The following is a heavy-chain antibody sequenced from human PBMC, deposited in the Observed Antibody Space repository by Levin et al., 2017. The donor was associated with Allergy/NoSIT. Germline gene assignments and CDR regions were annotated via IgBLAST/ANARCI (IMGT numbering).Heavy chain of an antibody. Sequence: LSLTCAASGFTFSDYYMSWIRQAPGKGLEWVSYISSSGSTIYYADSVKGRFTISRENAKNSLYLQMNSLRAEDTAVYYCARWGKGGDDFWSGYYTPENYFDYWGQGTLVTVSS. D-gene: IGHD3-3*01. J-gene: IGHJ4*02. CDR3: ARWGKGGDDFWSGYYTPENYFDY. CDR2: ISSSGSTI. CDR1: GFTFSDYY. V-gene: IGHV3-11*01.